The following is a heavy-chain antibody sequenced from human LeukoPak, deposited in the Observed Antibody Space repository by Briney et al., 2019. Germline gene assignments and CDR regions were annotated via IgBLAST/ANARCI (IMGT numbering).Heavy chain of an antibody. CDR3: ARVARGFDY. V-gene: IGHV3-23*01. J-gene: IGHJ4*02. D-gene: IGHD3-10*01. Sequence: LTGGSLRLSCAASGFTFSSYAMSWVRQAPGKGLEWVSAISGSGGSTYYADSVKGRFTISRDNSKNTLYLQMTSLRADDTAVYYCARVARGFDYWGQGTLVTVSS. CDR1: GFTFSSYA. CDR2: ISGSGGST.